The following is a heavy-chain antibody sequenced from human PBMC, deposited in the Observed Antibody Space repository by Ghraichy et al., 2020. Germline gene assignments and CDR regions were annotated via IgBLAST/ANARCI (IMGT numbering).Heavy chain of an antibody. CDR2: INQDGSLS. J-gene: IGHJ3*02. D-gene: IGHD3-3*01. CDR3: ARDPAFSALDI. V-gene: IGHV3-7*01. Sequence: GGSLRLSCAVSGFTFSTYWMTWVRQAPGKGLELVANINQDGSLSYYMDSVRGRFTISRDNAKKSVFLQMNSLRAEDTAVYYCARDPAFSALDIWGQGTSVTVSS. CDR1: GFTFSTYW.